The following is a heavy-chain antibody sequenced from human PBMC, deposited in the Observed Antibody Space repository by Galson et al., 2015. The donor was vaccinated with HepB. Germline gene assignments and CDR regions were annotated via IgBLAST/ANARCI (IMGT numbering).Heavy chain of an antibody. Sequence: SGGDYYWTWIRQPPGKGLEWVSGISWNSGNIDYADSVKGRFTISRDNAKNSLYLQMNSLRAEDTALYYCAKDIGPAAWVFDIWGQGTMVTVSS. CDR1: SGGDYY. D-gene: IGHD1-26*01. V-gene: IGHV3-9*01. CDR2: ISWNSGNI. CDR3: AKDIGPAAWVFDI. J-gene: IGHJ3*02.